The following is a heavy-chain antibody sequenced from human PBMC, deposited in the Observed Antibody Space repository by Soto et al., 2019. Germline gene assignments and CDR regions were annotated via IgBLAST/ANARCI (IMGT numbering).Heavy chain of an antibody. Sequence: QVQLQESGPGLVKPSGTLSLTCAVSGGSISSSNWWSWVRQPPGKGLEWIGEIYHSGSTNYNPSLKGRVTISVDKAKNQFSLKLSSVTAADTAVYYCARAGYRTPRSCNAEFDPWGQGTLVTVSS. CDR1: GGSISSSNW. D-gene: IGHD5-18*01. CDR2: IYHSGST. J-gene: IGHJ5*02. CDR3: ARAGYRTPRSCNAEFDP. V-gene: IGHV4-4*02.